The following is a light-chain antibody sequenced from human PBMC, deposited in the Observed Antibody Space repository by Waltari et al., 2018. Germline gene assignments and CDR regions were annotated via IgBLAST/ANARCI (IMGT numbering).Light chain of an antibody. CDR2: AAS. J-gene: IGKJ1*01. V-gene: IGKV1-39*01. CDR3: QQGYRTWT. CDR1: QSANDF. Sequence: IQLTQSPTSIYASVGDSVTITCRAQQSANDFVNWYQHKPGQSPKVLIFAASTLQSGVPNRVSSSGSGTDFALTINGLQPDDFATYYCQQGYRTWTFGLGTTVAI.